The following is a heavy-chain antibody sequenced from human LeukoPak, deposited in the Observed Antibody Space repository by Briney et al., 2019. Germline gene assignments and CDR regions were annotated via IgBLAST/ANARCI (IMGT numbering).Heavy chain of an antibody. CDR1: GRSFSGYY. CDR3: AARRTYYYDSSGYKSGLDS. V-gene: IGHV4-34*01. CDR2: INHSGST. J-gene: IGHJ4*02. Sequence: SETLSLTCAVYGRSFSGYYWSWIRRPPGKGLEWIGEINHSGSTNYNPSLKSRVTISVDTSKNQFSLKLSSVTAADTAVYYCAARRTYYYDSSGYKSGLDSWGQGTLVTVSS. D-gene: IGHD3-22*01.